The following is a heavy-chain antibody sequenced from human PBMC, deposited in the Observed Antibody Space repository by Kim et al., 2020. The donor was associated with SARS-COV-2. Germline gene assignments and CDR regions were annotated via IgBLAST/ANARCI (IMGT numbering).Heavy chain of an antibody. D-gene: IGHD3-10*01. Sequence: SETLSLTCTVSGGTISSGGYYWNWIRQHPGRGLEWIGYIYYSGSDYYNPSLKSRVNMSVDRSKNQFSLKLNSVSAADTAVYFCARGRHGPGSFYDPNYYHYGLDVWGEGTTVTVSS. V-gene: IGHV4-31*03. CDR2: IYYSGSD. J-gene: IGHJ6*04. CDR3: ARGRHGPGSFYDPNYYHYGLDV. CDR1: GGTISSGGYY.